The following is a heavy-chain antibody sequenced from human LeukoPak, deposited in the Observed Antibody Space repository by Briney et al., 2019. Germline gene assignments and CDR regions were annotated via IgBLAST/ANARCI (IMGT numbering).Heavy chain of an antibody. CDR3: ARETGRVLRYFDWLRQGYYWFDP. J-gene: IGHJ5*02. CDR1: GGTFSSYA. V-gene: IGHV1-69*13. CDR2: IIPIFGTA. D-gene: IGHD3-9*01. Sequence: SVKVSCKASGGTFSSYAISWVRQAPGQGLEWMGGIIPIFGTANYAQKFQGRVTITADESTSTAYMELSSLRSEDTAVYYCARETGRVLRYFDWLRQGYYWFDPWGQGTLVTVSS.